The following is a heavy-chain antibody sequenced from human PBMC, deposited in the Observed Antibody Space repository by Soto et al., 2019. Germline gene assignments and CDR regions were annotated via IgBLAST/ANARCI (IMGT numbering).Heavy chain of an antibody. Sequence: GGSLRLSCAESGFTFSSYGMHWFRQAPGKGLEWVAVIWYDGSNKYYADSVKGRFTISRDNSKNTLYLQMNSLRAEDTAVYYCARTFGGNGMDVWGQGTTVTVSS. CDR1: GFTFSSYG. J-gene: IGHJ6*02. V-gene: IGHV3-33*01. CDR2: IWYDGSNK. D-gene: IGHD3-16*01. CDR3: ARTFGGNGMDV.